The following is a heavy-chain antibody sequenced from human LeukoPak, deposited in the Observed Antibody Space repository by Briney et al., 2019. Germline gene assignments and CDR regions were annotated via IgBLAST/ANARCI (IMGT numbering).Heavy chain of an antibody. CDR2: ISSSSSYI. V-gene: IGHV3-21*04. J-gene: IGHJ4*02. CDR3: ARDGCLGEDFDY. Sequence: GGSLRLSCAASGFTFSSYSMNWVRQAPGKGLEWVSSISSSSSYIYYADSVKGRFTISRDNAKNSLYLQMNSLRAEDTAVYYCARDGCLGEDFDYWGQGTLVTVSS. CDR1: GFTFSSYS. D-gene: IGHD3-16*01.